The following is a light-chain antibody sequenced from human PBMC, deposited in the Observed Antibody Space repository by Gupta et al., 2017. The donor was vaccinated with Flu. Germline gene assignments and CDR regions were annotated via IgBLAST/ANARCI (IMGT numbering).Light chain of an antibody. J-gene: IGKJ4*01. CDR3: QHIDTYPLA. CDR1: QGINSH. Sequence: DIQLTQSPPFMSASVGDRVTITCRASQGINSHLAWYQQRPEKAPNILIYTTSTLQSGVPSRFSGSGSGTEFTLTISSLQPEDFATYYCQHIDTYPLAFGGGTKVEI. V-gene: IGKV1-9*01. CDR2: TTS.